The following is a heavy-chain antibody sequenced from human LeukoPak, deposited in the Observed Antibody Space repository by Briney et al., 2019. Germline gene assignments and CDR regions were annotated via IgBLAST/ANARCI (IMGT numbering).Heavy chain of an antibody. Sequence: GGSLRLSCAASGFTFSGSGMHWVRQASGKGLEWVGRIRSKATNYGTAYAASVKGRFTISRDDSKNTAYLQMNSLKTEDTAVYYCSRQPPDYGGSDHWGQGTLVTVSS. D-gene: IGHD4/OR15-4a*01. CDR1: GFTFSGSG. CDR2: IRSKATNYGT. V-gene: IGHV3-73*01. CDR3: SRQPPDYGGSDH. J-gene: IGHJ4*02.